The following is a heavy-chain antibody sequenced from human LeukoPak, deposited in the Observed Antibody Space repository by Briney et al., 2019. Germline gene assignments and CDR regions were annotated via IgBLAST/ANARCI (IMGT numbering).Heavy chain of an antibody. CDR2: LYSNNIT. CDR1: GFTVNNNY. D-gene: IGHD3-22*01. V-gene: IGHV3-53*01. CDR3: ARGISMMIVAPGY. Sequence: GGSLRLSCAVSGFTVNNNYMTWVRQAPGKGLEWVSVLYSNNITYYADSVKGRFTISRDSSKNTLYLQMNSLRAEDTAVYYCARGISMMIVAPGYWGQGTLVTVSS. J-gene: IGHJ4*02.